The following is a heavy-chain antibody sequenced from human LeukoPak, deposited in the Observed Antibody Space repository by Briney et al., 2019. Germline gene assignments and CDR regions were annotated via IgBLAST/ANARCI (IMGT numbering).Heavy chain of an antibody. CDR3: ARGGSGSYLVY. J-gene: IGHJ4*02. D-gene: IGHD3-10*01. CDR1: GVSFSGYY. V-gene: IGHV4-34*01. CDR2: INHSGST. Sequence: PSETLSLTCAVYGVSFSGYYWSWLRQPPGKGLEWIGEINHSGSTNYNPSLKSRVTISVDTSKNQFSLKLSSVTAADTAVYHCARGGSGSYLVYWGQGTLVTVSS.